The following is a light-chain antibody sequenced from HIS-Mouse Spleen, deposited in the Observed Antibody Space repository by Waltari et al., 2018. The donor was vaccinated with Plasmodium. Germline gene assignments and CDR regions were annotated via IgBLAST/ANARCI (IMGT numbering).Light chain of an antibody. Sequence: QSALTQPASVSGSPGQSITIPCTGPSIDVGSYNLFSCYQQHPGKAPKLMIYEGSKRPSGVSNRFSGSKSGNTASLTISGLQAEDEADYYCCSYAGSSTWVFGGGTKLTVL. J-gene: IGLJ3*02. V-gene: IGLV2-23*01. CDR2: EGS. CDR3: CSYAGSSTWV. CDR1: SIDVGSYNL.